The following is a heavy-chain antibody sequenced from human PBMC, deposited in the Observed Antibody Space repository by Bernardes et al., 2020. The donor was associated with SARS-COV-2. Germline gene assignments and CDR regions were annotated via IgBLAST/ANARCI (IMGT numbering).Heavy chain of an antibody. J-gene: IGHJ3*02. CDR3: ARDSIYDVNAFDM. CDR1: GGSITSNLYY. CDR2: LHYRGNT. V-gene: IGHV4-39*07. Sequence: SETLSLTCSVSGGSITSNLYYWGWLRQPPGKGLEWIGSLHYRGNTYHSPSLKSRVTMSVDTSKNQIFLRLTSVTAADTALYYCARDSIYDVNAFDMWGQGTMVTVSS. D-gene: IGHD3-3*01.